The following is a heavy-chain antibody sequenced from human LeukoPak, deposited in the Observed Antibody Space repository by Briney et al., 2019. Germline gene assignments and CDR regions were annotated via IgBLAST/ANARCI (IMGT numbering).Heavy chain of an antibody. CDR1: GFTVSSNY. CDR3: ARFGGYDPGYFDY. Sequence: GGSLRLSCVASGFTVSSNYMSWVRQAPGKGLEWVSVIYSGGSTYYADSVKGRFTISRDNSKNTLYLQMNSLRAEDTAVYYCARFGGYDPGYFDYWGQGTLVTVSS. D-gene: IGHD5-12*01. J-gene: IGHJ4*02. CDR2: IYSGGST. V-gene: IGHV3-66*01.